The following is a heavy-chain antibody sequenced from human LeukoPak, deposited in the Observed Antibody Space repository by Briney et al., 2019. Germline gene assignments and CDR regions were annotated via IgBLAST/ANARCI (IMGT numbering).Heavy chain of an antibody. J-gene: IGHJ5*02. CDR2: INPNSGGT. D-gene: IGHD2-15*01. CDR3: TRAAYCSGGSCSDWFDP. Sequence: ASVKVSCKASGYTFTGNYMYWVRQAPGQGLEWMGWINPNSGGTNYAQKFQGRVTMTRDTSISTAYMELSRLRSDDTAVYYCTRAAYCSGGSCSDWFDPWGQGTLVTASS. V-gene: IGHV1-2*02. CDR1: GYTFTGNY.